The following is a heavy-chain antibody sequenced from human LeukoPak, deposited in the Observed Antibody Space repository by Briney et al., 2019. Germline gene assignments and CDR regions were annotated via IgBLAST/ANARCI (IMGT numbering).Heavy chain of an antibody. D-gene: IGHD3-22*01. CDR3: ARDHDRNRYYSSMGI. CDR2: ISYGGSDK. J-gene: IGHJ3*02. V-gene: IGHV3-30*04. CDR1: GFTFSSYA. Sequence: PGGSLRLSCAASGFTFSSYAIHWVRQSPGKGLEWVAVISYGGSDKYYADSVKGRFSISRDNSKNTLYLQMNSLRGDDTAVYYCARDHDRNRYYSSMGIWGQGTMVAVSS.